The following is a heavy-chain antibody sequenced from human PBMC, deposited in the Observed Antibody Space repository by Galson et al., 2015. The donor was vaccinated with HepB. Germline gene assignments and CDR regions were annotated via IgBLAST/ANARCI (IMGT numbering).Heavy chain of an antibody. CDR3: ASYGSGSYSHNWFDP. D-gene: IGHD3-10*01. J-gene: IGHJ5*02. V-gene: IGHV1-69*13. Sequence: SVKVSCKASGGTFSSYAISWVRQAPGQGLEWMGGIIPIFGTANYAQKFQGRVTITADESTSTAYMELSSLRSEDTAVYYCASYGSGSYSHNWFDPWGQGTLVTVSS. CDR1: GGTFSSYA. CDR2: IIPIFGTA.